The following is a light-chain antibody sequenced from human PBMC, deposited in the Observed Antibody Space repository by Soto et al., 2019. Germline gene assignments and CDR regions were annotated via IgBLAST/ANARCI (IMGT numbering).Light chain of an antibody. V-gene: IGKV1-5*01. CDR2: DAS. Sequence: DIQMTQSPSTLSGSVGGRVTITFRASQSLNSLLAWYQQKPGRAPKLLIYDASTLESGVPSRFSGSGSGTEFTLTISSLQPDDFATYYCQQYNSYSPMTFGQGTKVDI. CDR3: QQYNSYSPMT. CDR1: QSLNSL. J-gene: IGKJ1*01.